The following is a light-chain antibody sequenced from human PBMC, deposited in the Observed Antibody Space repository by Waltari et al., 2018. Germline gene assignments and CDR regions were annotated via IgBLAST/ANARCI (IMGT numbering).Light chain of an antibody. CDR3: QQYYSTPNT. CDR1: QSVCHTNNKNY. V-gene: IGKV4-1*01. CDR2: WAS. Sequence: DIVMTQSPDSLAVSLGERATINCKSSQSVCHTNNKNYLAWYQQKPGQPPKLLIYWASTRESGVPDRFSGSGSGTDFTLAISSLQAEDVAVYYCQQYYSTPNTFGQGTKVEIK. J-gene: IGKJ2*01.